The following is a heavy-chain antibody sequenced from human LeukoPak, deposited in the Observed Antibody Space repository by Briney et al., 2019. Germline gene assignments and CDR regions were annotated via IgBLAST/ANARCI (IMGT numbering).Heavy chain of an antibody. CDR1: GFTFNSYA. J-gene: IGHJ5*02. CDR3: ARVLGSGGSGVSNWFDP. V-gene: IGHV3-30-3*01. Sequence: GGSLRLSCAASGFTFNSYAMHWVRQAPGKGLEWVAVISYDGSNKYYADSVKGRFTISRDNSKNTLYLQMNSLRAEDTAVYYCARVLGSGGSGVSNWFDPWGQGTLVTVSS. CDR2: ISYDGSNK. D-gene: IGHD2-15*01.